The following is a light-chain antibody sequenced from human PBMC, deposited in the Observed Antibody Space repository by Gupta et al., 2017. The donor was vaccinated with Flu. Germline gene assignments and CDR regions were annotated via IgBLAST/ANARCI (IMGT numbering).Light chain of an antibody. CDR1: QSLVYSDGNIY. CDR3: MQGSRWPWA. CDR2: QVS. J-gene: IGKJ1*01. Sequence: DVVMTQSPLSLPVTLGQPASISCRSSQSLVYSDGNIYLHWFQQRPGQSPRRLIYQVSHRESGVPDRFSGSGSGTDFTLKISRVEAEDVGVYYCMQGSRWPWAFGQGTTVEIK. V-gene: IGKV2-30*01.